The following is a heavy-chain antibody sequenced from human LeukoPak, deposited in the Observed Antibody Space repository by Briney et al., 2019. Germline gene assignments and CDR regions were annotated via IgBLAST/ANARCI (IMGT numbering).Heavy chain of an antibody. V-gene: IGHV3-15*07. Sequence: PGGSLRLSWAVSGLTLSNVWMNWVRQAPGKGLEWVGRIRSQTAGGTTDFAAPVKGRFSISRDDSKNSLYLQMNSLTSEDTAVYYCAHGSAQYYEYWGQGTLVTVSS. J-gene: IGHJ1*01. D-gene: IGHD2-15*01. CDR3: AHGSAQYYEY. CDR1: GLTLSNVW. CDR2: IRSQTAGGTT.